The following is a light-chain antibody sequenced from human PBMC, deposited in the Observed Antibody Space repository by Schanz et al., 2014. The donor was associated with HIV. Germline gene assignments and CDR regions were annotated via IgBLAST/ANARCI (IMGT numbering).Light chain of an antibody. J-gene: IGLJ2*01. CDR3: CSYAGSSTYVV. Sequence: QSALTQPRSVSGSPGQSVTISCTGTISDVGTYNYVSWYQQHPGKVPKLMIYDVNSRPSGVSARFSGSKSADTASLTISGLQAEDEADYYCCSYAGSSTYVVFGGGTKLTVL. CDR2: DVN. CDR1: ISDVGTYNY. V-gene: IGLV2-11*01.